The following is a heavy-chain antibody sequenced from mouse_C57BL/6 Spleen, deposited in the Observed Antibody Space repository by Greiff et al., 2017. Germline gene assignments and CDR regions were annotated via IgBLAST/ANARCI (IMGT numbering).Heavy chain of an antibody. V-gene: IGHV1-80*01. J-gene: IGHJ1*03. Sequence: QVQLQQSGAELVKPGASVKISCKASGYAFSSYWMNWVKQRPGKGLEWIGQIYPGDGDTNYNGKFKGKATLTADKSSSTAYMQLSSLTSEDSAVYFCARGGSPPYWYFDVWGTGTTVTVSS. D-gene: IGHD1-1*01. CDR2: IYPGDGDT. CDR1: GYAFSSYW. CDR3: ARGGSPPYWYFDV.